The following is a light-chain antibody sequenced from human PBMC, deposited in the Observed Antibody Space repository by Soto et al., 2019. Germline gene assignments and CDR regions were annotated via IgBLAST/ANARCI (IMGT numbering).Light chain of an antibody. CDR2: GAS. CDR1: QSVSSN. CDR3: HQRSNWPIT. V-gene: IGKV3-15*01. J-gene: IGKJ5*01. Sequence: EIVITQSPATLSVSPGERATLSSRACQSVSSNLAWYQQKPGQAPRLLIYGASTRATGIPARFSGSGSGTEFTLTISSLQSEDFAVYYCHQRSNWPITFGQGTRVEIK.